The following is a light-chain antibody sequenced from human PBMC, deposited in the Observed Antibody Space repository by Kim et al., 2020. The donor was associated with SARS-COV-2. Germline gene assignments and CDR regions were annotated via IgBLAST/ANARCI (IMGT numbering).Light chain of an antibody. CDR3: SSYTSRITYV. CDR2: DVS. J-gene: IGLJ1*01. V-gene: IGLV2-14*03. CDR1: SSGVGGYKV. Sequence: GQSLTISCAGSSSGVGGYKVVSWYQHHSVNVTKFMIYDVSKRPSRVSNRCSDTKSGNTASLTISGLQVEDEADYYCSSYTSRITYVFGGGTKVNVL.